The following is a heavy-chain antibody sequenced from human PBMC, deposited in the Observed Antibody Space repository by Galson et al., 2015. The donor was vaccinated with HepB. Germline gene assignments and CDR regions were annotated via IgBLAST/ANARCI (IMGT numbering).Heavy chain of an antibody. J-gene: IGHJ4*02. D-gene: IGHD5-18*01. CDR1: GYTFTSYY. Sequence: SVKVSCKASGYTFTSYYLHWVRQAPGQGLEWMGIINPSGGSPNYAQKFQGRLTMTRDTSTSTVYMELSSLTSDDTAVYYCASGWNSYVIWGQGTLVTVSS. V-gene: IGHV1-46*01. CDR2: INPSGGSP. CDR3: ASGWNSYVI.